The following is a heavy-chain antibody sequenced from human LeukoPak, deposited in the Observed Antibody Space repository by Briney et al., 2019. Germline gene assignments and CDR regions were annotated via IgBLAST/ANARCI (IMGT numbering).Heavy chain of an antibody. CDR3: AREVYYDKNFDY. V-gene: IGHV1-69*06. CDR1: GYTFSTYD. J-gene: IGHJ4*02. Sequence: ASVKVSCKAAGYTFSTYDISWVRQATGQGLEWMGGIIPIFGTANYARKFQGRVTITADKSTSTAYMELSSLRSEDTAVYYCAREVYYDKNFDYWGQGTLVTVSS. CDR2: IIPIFGTA. D-gene: IGHD3-22*01.